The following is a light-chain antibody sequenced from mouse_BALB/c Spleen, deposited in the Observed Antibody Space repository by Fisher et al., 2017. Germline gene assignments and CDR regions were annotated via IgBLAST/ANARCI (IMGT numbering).Light chain of an antibody. CDR1: SSVSY. CDR3: QQWSSNPFT. J-gene: IGKJ4*01. Sequence: IVLTQTPAIIAASPGEKVTITCSASSSVSYMNWYQQKPGSSPRLLIYDTSNLASGVPVRFSGSGSGTSYSLTISSMEAEDAATYYCQQWSSNPFTFGSGTKLEIK. CDR2: DTS. V-gene: IGKV4-55*01.